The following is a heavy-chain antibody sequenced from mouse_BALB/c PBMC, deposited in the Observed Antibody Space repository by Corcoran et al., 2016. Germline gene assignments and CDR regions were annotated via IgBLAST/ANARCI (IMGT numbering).Heavy chain of an antibody. CDR3: AREDYGCDY. Sequence: DVQLQESGPGLVKPSQSLSLTCSVTGYSITSGYYWNWIRQFPGNKLEWMGYISYDGSNNYNPSLKNRISITRDTSKNQFFLKLNSVTTEDTATYYCAREDYGCDYWGQGTTLTVSS. D-gene: IGHD1-2*01. CDR1: GYSITSGYY. J-gene: IGHJ2*01. V-gene: IGHV3-6*02. CDR2: ISYDGSN.